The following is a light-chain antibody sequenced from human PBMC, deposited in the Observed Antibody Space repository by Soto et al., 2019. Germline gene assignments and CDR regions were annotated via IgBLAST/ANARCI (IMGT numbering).Light chain of an antibody. Sequence: DIVMNQSPDSLAVSLGERATIDCKSRQNSLFTSNNKNYLAWYQQKPGQPPKLLLSWASARESGVPERFSGSGSGTLFTLSISSLQAEDVAVYYCQQYYTLPLTFGGGTKVDIK. V-gene: IGKV4-1*01. CDR3: QQYYTLPLT. CDR2: WAS. CDR1: QNSLFTSNNKNY. J-gene: IGKJ4*01.